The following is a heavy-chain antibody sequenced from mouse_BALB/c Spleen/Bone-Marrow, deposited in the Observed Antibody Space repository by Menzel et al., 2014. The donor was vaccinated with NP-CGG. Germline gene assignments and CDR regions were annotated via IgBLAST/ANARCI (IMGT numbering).Heavy chain of an antibody. J-gene: IGHJ4*01. CDR3: TLPYYDYDRNVMDS. D-gene: IGHD2-4*01. Sequence: VQLQQSGAELVKPGASVKLSCKASGNTFTNYWMHWVKLRPGQGFEWIGEINPSNGGTYYNEKFKRKATLTVDKSSSTAYMQLNSLTSEDSAVYYCTLPYYDYDRNVMDSWGQGTSVTVSS. CDR2: INPSNGGT. CDR1: GNTFTNYW. V-gene: IGHV1S16*01.